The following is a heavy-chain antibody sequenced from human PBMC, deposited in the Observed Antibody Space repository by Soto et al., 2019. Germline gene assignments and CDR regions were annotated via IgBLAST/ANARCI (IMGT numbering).Heavy chain of an antibody. CDR2: IKSKTDGGTT. Sequence: GGSLRLSCAASGFTFSNAWMNWVRQAPGKGLEWVGRIKSKTDGGTTDYAAPVKGRFTISRDDSKNTLYLQMNSLKTEDTAVYYCTTDPRFYGDPRHWFDPWGQGTLVTVSS. CDR3: TTDPRFYGDPRHWFDP. J-gene: IGHJ5*02. V-gene: IGHV3-15*07. D-gene: IGHD4-17*01. CDR1: GFTFSNAW.